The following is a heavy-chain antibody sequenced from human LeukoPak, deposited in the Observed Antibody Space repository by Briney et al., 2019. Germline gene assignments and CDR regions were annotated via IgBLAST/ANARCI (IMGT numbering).Heavy chain of an antibody. CDR2: FYGGDST. V-gene: IGHV3-66*01. J-gene: IGHJ4*02. CDR1: GFTVGGNY. D-gene: IGHD3-10*01. CDR3: ARDPGGLLLWGYFDY. Sequence: GGSLRLSCAVSGFTVGGNYMSWVRQAPGKGLEWVSVFYGGDSTFNADSVKGRFTISRDNSKNTLYLQMNSLRAEDTAVYYCARDPGGLLLWGYFDYWGQGTLVTVSS.